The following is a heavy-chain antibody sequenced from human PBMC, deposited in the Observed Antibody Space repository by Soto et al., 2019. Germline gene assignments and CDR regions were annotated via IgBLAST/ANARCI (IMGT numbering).Heavy chain of an antibody. CDR3: ARAASGYDYIENWFDP. Sequence: ASVKVSCKASGYTFTSYDINWVRQATGQGLEWMGWMNPNSGNTGYAQKFQGRVTMTRNTSISTAYMELSSLRSEDTAVYYCARAASGYDYIENWFDPWGQGTLVTVSS. D-gene: IGHD5-12*01. J-gene: IGHJ5*02. CDR1: GYTFTSYD. CDR2: MNPNSGNT. V-gene: IGHV1-8*01.